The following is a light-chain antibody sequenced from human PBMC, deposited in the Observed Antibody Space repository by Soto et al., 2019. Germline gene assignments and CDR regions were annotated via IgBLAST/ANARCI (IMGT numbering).Light chain of an antibody. CDR3: ETWDTSTRV. CDR1: SGHSSYI. CDR2: LEGSGIY. J-gene: IGLJ2*01. Sequence: QSVLTQSSSASASLGSSVKVTCTLSSGHSSYIIAGDQQQPGKAPRYLMKLEGSGIYKKGSGVPDRFSGSSSGADRHLTISHLQFEDESDYYCETWDTSTRVFGGGTKLTVL. V-gene: IGLV4-60*02.